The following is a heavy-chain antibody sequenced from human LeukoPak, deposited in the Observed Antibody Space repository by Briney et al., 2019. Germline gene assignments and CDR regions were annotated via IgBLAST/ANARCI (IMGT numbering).Heavy chain of an antibody. V-gene: IGHV3-30*18. Sequence: GRALRLSCAASGFTFSSHGIHWVRQAPGKGLEWVAVISYDGSDKYYADSVKGRFTISRDNSKNTLYLQMNSLRAEDTAVYYCAKDKLPYSSGWPFDYWGQGTLVTVSS. J-gene: IGHJ4*02. D-gene: IGHD6-19*01. CDR1: GFTFSSHG. CDR2: ISYDGSDK. CDR3: AKDKLPYSSGWPFDY.